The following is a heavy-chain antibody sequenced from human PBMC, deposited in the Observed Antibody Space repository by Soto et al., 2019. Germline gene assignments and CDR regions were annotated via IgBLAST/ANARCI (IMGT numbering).Heavy chain of an antibody. Sequence: VQLVESGGGLVQPGGSLRLSCAGSGFTFSSYAMHWVRQAPGKGLEWVAVISNDGSYKYYADSLKGRFIISRDNSKNTLYLQMNSLRAEDTAVYYCSKDLYYYDSSLDDYWGQGTLVSVSS. V-gene: IGHV3-30*18. CDR1: GFTFSSYA. CDR2: ISNDGSYK. D-gene: IGHD3-22*01. CDR3: SKDLYYYDSSLDDY. J-gene: IGHJ4*02.